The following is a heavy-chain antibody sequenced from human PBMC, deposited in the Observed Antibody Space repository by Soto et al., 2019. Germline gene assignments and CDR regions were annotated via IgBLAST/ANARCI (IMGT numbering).Heavy chain of an antibody. V-gene: IGHV4-59*01. Sequence: SETLSLTCTVSGGSISSYYWSWIRQPPGKGLEWIGYIYYSGSTNYNPSLKSRVTISVDTSKNQFSLKLSSVTAADTAVYYCARDLDYGSGSYRWFDPWGQGTLVTVSS. CDR1: GGSISSYY. D-gene: IGHD3-10*01. CDR3: ARDLDYGSGSYRWFDP. J-gene: IGHJ5*02. CDR2: IYYSGST.